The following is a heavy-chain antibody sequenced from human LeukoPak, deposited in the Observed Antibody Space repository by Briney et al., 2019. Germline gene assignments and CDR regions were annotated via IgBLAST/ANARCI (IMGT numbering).Heavy chain of an antibody. CDR3: SPKASSSLFMDY. D-gene: IGHD6-13*01. J-gene: IGHJ4*02. Sequence: PGGSLRLSCTASGFTFSSYAMNWVRQAPGKGLEWVSGISSSGSSTYYADSVKGRFTISRDNSKNTMYLQMNSLRAVDTAAYLGSPKASSSLFMDYWGQGTLVIVSS. CDR2: ISSSGSST. CDR1: GFTFSSYA. V-gene: IGHV3-23*01.